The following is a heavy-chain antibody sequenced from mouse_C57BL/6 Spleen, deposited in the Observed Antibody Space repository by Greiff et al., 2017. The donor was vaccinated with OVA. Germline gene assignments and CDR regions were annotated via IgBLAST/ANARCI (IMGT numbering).Heavy chain of an antibody. V-gene: IGHV5-4*01. CDR3: ARDYYGTGYAMDY. CDR1: GFTFSSYA. Sequence: EVMLVESGGGLVKPGGSLKLSCAASGFTFSSYAMSWVRQTPEKRLEWVATISDGGSYTYYPDNVKGRFTISRDNAKNNLYLQMSHLKSEDTAMYYCARDYYGTGYAMDYWGQGTSVTVSS. J-gene: IGHJ4*01. CDR2: ISDGGSYT. D-gene: IGHD1-1*01.